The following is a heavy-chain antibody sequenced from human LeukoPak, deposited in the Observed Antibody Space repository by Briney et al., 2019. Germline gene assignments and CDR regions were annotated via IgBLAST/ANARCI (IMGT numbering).Heavy chain of an antibody. CDR3: ARNVYYYYYGMDV. J-gene: IGHJ6*02. V-gene: IGHV3-21*01. Sequence: PGGSLRLSCAAPGFTFSSYSMNWVRQAPGKGLEWVPSISSSSSYIYYADSVKGRFTISRDNAKNSLYLQMNSLRAEDTAVYYCARNVYYYYYGMDVWGQGTTVTVSS. CDR2: ISSSSSYI. CDR1: GFTFSSYS.